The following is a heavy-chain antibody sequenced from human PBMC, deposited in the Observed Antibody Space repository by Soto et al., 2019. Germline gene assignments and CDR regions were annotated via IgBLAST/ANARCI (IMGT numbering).Heavy chain of an antibody. Sequence: SQTLSLTCAISGDSVSSNSAAWNWIRLSPSRGLEWLARTYYRSRWYNDYAVSVRSRITVNADTSKNQFSLQLTSVTPEDTAIYYSAGTTPHHWPYMDVRGRGTTVTVSS. V-gene: IGHV6-1*01. CDR3: AGTTPHHWPYMDV. CDR2: TYYRSRWYN. CDR1: GDSVSSNSAA. D-gene: IGHD1-1*01. J-gene: IGHJ6*03.